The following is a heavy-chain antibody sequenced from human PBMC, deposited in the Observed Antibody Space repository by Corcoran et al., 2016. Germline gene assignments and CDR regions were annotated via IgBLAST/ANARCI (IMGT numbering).Heavy chain of an antibody. CDR1: GFIFSTYS. D-gene: IGHD5-12*01. CDR3: ARDAKSGDSGYGFDS. J-gene: IGHJ4*02. V-gene: IGHV3-21*01. Sequence: EVQLVESGGGLVKPGGSLRLSCAASGFIFSTYSMNWVRQAPGKGLEWVSSISTSSDYIYYADSVKGRFTISRDNAKNSLYLQMNSLRAEDTAVYFCARDAKSGDSGYGFDSWGQGTLVTVSS. CDR2: ISTSSDYI.